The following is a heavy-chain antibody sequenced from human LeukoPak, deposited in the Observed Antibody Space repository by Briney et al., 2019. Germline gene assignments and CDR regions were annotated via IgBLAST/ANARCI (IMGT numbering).Heavy chain of an antibody. J-gene: IGHJ4*02. CDR2: INPNSGGT. Sequence: ASVKVSCKTSGYTFTGYFIHWVRQAPGQGLEWMGWINPNSGGTNYAQKFQGRVTMTRDTSISTAYMELTRLRSDDTAVYYCARDERYDSSGYPFDYWGQGTLVTVSS. D-gene: IGHD3-22*01. V-gene: IGHV1-2*02. CDR3: ARDERYDSSGYPFDY. CDR1: GYTFTGYF.